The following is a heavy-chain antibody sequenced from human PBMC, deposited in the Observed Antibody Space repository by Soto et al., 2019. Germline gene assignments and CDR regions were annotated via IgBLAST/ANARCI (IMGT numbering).Heavy chain of an antibody. CDR3: ARHGYNYGGGYFDY. D-gene: IGHD5-18*01. Sequence: EVQLVESGGGLVQPGGSLRLSCAASGVTVSSNYMSWVRQAPGKGQEWVSVIYSGGSTYYADSVKGRFTISRDNSKNTLYLQMNSLRAEDTVVYYCARHGYNYGGGYFDYWGQGTLVTVSS. CDR1: GVTVSSNY. J-gene: IGHJ4*02. CDR2: IYSGGST. V-gene: IGHV3-66*04.